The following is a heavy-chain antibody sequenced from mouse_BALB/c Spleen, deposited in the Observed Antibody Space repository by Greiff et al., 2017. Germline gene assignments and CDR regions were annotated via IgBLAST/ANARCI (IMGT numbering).Heavy chain of an antibody. CDR1: GYTFTSYW. J-gene: IGHJ2*01. CDR2: INPSTGYT. D-gene: IGHD2-4*01. Sequence: VQLQQSGAELAKPGASVKMSCKASGYTFTSYWMHWVKQRPGQGLEWIGYINPSTGYTEYNQKFKDKATLTADKSSSTAYMQLSSLTSEDSAVYYCAKGSYYDYDGRWGQGTTLTVSS. V-gene: IGHV1-7*01. CDR3: AKGSYYDYDGR.